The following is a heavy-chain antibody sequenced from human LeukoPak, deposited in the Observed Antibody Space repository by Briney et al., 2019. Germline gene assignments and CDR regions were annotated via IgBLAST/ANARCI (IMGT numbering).Heavy chain of an antibody. D-gene: IGHD3-16*02. V-gene: IGHV3-20*01. Sequence: GGSLRLSCAASGFTFSSYAMSWVRQAPGKGLEWVSGINWNGGSTGYADSVKGRFTISRDNAKNSLYLQMNSLRAEDTALYHCARVRYYDYVWGSYQEFDYWGQGTLVTVSS. CDR1: GFTFSSYA. CDR3: ARVRYYDYVWGSYQEFDY. J-gene: IGHJ4*02. CDR2: INWNGGST.